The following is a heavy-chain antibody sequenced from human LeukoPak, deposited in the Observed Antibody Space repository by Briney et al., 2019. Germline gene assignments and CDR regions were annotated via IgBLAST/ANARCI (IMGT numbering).Heavy chain of an antibody. CDR1: GGTFSSYA. V-gene: IGHV1-69*04. D-gene: IGHD3-16*02. CDR2: IIPILGIA. J-gene: IGHJ4*02. Sequence: ASVKVSCKASGGTFSSYAISWVRQAPGQGLEWMGRIIPILGIANYAQKFQGRVTITADKSTSTAYMELSSLRSEDTAVYYCVRDNPFGGVIDTFDYWGQGTLVTVSS. CDR3: VRDNPFGGVIDTFDY.